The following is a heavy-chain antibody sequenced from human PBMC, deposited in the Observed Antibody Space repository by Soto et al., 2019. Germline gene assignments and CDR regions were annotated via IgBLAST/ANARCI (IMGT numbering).Heavy chain of an antibody. Sequence: SETLSLTCTVSGDSISRNGHFWTWIRQHPGKGLEWIGYIYYSGCSYYNPSLKSRVIISVDTSKNQFSLNLTAVTAADTAVYYCARGTMLRGPGYYYAMDIWGQGTTVTVSS. CDR3: ARGTMLRGPGYYYAMDI. J-gene: IGHJ6*02. CDR2: IYYSGCS. CDR1: GDSISRNGHF. V-gene: IGHV4-31*03. D-gene: IGHD3-10*01.